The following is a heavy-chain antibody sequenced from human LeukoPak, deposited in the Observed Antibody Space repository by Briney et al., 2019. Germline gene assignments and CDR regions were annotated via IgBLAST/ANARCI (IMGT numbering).Heavy chain of an antibody. D-gene: IGHD1-26*01. CDR1: GYTFTSYD. CDR2: MNPNSGNT. J-gene: IGHJ5*02. V-gene: IGHV1-8*03. CDR3: NAVYSGNNWFDP. Sequence: ASVKVSCKASGYTFTSYDINWVRQATGQGLEWMGWMNPNSGNTGYAQKFQGRVTITRNTSISTAYMELSSLRSEDTAVYYCNAVYSGNNWFDPWGQGTLVTVSS.